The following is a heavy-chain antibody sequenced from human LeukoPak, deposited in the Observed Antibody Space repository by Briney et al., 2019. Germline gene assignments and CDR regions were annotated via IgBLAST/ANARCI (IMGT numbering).Heavy chain of an antibody. CDR3: ASTMMPKDAFDI. V-gene: IGHV4-38-2*01. CDR1: GYSISSGYY. J-gene: IGHJ3*02. Sequence: SETPSLTCAVSGYSISSGYYWGWIRQPPGKGLEWIGSIYHSGSTYYNPSLKSRVTISVDTSKNQFSLKLSSVTAADTAVYYCASTMMPKDAFDIWGQGTMVTVSS. D-gene: IGHD3-22*01. CDR2: IYHSGST.